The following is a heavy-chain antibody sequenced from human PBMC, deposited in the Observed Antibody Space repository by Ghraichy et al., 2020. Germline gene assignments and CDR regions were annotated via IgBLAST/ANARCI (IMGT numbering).Heavy chain of an antibody. J-gene: IGHJ1*01. CDR2: IKGDGSFT. CDR1: GFTFNNYW. V-gene: IGHV3-74*01. Sequence: GSLRLSCTASGFTFNNYWMHWVRQAPGKGLVWVSRIKGDGSFTNYADSVRGRFTISRDNAMSTVYLQMDSLRDDDTAVYYCARDVAYSFHHWGQGTLVTVSS. CDR3: ARDVAYSFHH. D-gene: IGHD2-15*01.